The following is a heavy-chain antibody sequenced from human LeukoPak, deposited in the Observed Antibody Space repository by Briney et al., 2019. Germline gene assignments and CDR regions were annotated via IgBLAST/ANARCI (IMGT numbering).Heavy chain of an antibody. D-gene: IGHD5-18*01. V-gene: IGHV3-23*01. J-gene: IGHJ6*03. CDR1: GFTFSSYG. Sequence: GGSLRLSCAASGFTFSSYGVSWVRQAPGKGLEWVSAISGSGGTTYYADSVKGRFTISRDNSKNTLYLQMNSLRAEDTAVYYCAKDLAMAPYYYYYMDVWGKGTTVTISS. CDR2: ISGSGGTT. CDR3: AKDLAMAPYYYYYMDV.